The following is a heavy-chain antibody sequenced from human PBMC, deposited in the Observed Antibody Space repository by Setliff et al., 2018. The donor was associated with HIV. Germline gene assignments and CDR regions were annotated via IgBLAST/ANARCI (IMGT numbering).Heavy chain of an antibody. D-gene: IGHD6-19*01. CDR3: ASGQWLEHAFDI. J-gene: IGHJ3*02. CDR2: VYSSGST. Sequence: SETLSLTCTVSGGSIGIRSYFWGWIRQPPGKGLEWIGSVYSSGSTYYNPSLKSRVTVSVDTSKDQFSLRLSSVTVADTAVYYCASGQWLEHAFDIWGRGTVVTVSS. V-gene: IGHV4-39*01. CDR1: GGSIGIRSYF.